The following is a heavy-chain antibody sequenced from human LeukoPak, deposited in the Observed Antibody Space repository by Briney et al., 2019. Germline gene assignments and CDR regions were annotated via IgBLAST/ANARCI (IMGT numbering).Heavy chain of an antibody. J-gene: IGHJ4*02. CDR1: GGSISSYY. D-gene: IGHD1-26*01. V-gene: IGHV4-4*07. Sequence: SETLSLTCTVSGGSISSYYWSWIRQPAGKGLEWIGRIYTSGSTNYNPSLKSRATMSVDTSKNQFSLKLSSMTAADTAVYYCASGSKGSYSALYFDYWGQGTLVTVSS. CDR2: IYTSGST. CDR3: ASGSKGSYSALYFDY.